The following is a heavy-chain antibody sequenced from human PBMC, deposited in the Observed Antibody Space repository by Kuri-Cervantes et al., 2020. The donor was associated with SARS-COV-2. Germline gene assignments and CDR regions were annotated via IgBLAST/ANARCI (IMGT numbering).Heavy chain of an antibody. CDR1: GFTFSDYY. CDR2: ISSSSTI. V-gene: IGHV3-69-1*01. CDR3: ARDLYDSSGYYSPHVFDY. D-gene: IGHD3-22*01. J-gene: IGHJ4*02. Sequence: GGSLRLSCAASGFTFSDYYMNWVRQAPGKGLEWVSSISSSSTIYYADSVKGRFTISRDNAKNPLYLQMNSLRAGDTAAYYCARDLYDSSGYYSPHVFDYWGQGTLVTVSS.